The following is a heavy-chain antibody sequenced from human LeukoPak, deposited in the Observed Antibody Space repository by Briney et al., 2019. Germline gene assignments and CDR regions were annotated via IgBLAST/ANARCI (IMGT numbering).Heavy chain of an antibody. CDR3: TSGTLSYYYMDV. CDR2: IYYSGST. D-gene: IGHD1-14*01. V-gene: IGHV4-61*05. CDR1: SGSISTSNYY. J-gene: IGHJ6*03. Sequence: SETLSLTCTVSSGSISTSNYYWGWVRQPPGKGLEWIGYIYYSGSTNYNPSLKSRVTISVDTSKDQFSLKLSSVTAADTAVYYCTSGTLSYYYMDVWGKGTTVTISS.